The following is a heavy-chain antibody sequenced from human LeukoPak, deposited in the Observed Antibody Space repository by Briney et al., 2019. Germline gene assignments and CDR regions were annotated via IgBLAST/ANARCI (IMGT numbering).Heavy chain of an antibody. CDR3: ATYSILNAREFRY. CDR1: GFTFSNSW. Sequence: PGGSLRLSCAGSGFTFSNSWMGWVRQAPGKGLEWVANVQHIGGETYYVDSVKGRFTISRDNAKNSVCLQMNSLGADDTAVYYCATYSILNAREFRYWGQGTLVTVTS. J-gene: IGHJ1*01. V-gene: IGHV3-7*01. CDR2: VQHIGGET. D-gene: IGHD4-11*01.